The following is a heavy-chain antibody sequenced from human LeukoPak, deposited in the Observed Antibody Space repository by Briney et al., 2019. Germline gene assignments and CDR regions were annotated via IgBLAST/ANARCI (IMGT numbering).Heavy chain of an antibody. CDR1: GGSISSGGYY. J-gene: IGHJ4*02. CDR2: IYYSGST. Sequence: SETLSLTCTVSGGSISSGGYYWSWIRQHPGKGLEWIGYIYYSGSTYYNPSLKSRVTTSVDTSKNQFSLKLSSVTAADTAVYYCAREVGAYGSVSYHDYWGQGTLVTVSS. CDR3: AREVGAYGSVSYHDY. V-gene: IGHV4-31*03. D-gene: IGHD3-10*01.